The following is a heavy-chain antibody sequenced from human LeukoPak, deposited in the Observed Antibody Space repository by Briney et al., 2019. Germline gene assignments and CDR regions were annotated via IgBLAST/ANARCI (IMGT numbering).Heavy chain of an antibody. V-gene: IGHV4-59*08. Sequence: SQTLSLTCTVSGGSISSYYWSWIRQPPGKGLEWIGYIYYSGSTNYNPSLKSRVTISVDTSKNQFSLKLSSVTAADTAVYYCARQGGLLFDYWGQGTLVTVSS. J-gene: IGHJ4*02. CDR3: ARQGGLLFDY. CDR2: IYYSGST. CDR1: GGSISSYY.